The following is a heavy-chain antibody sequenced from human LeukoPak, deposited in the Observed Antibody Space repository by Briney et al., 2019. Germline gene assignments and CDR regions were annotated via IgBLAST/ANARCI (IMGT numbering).Heavy chain of an antibody. CDR3: ARDSRFGKLLIPYFDY. J-gene: IGHJ4*02. V-gene: IGHV3-48*02. D-gene: IGHD3-10*01. Sequence: GGSLILSCAASGFTFSNYNMNWVRQAPGKGLEWVSYITSRSSSIYYADSVKGRFTISRDNAQNSLYLQMNSLRDEDTAVYYCARDSRFGKLLIPYFDYWGQGTLVTVSS. CDR2: ITSRSSSI. CDR1: GFTFSNYN.